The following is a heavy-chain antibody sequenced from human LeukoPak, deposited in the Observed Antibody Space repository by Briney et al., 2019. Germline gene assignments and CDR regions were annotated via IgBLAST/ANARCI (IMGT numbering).Heavy chain of an antibody. J-gene: IGHJ4*02. Sequence: ASVKVSCKASGYSFTSNYMHWVRQAPGQGLEWMGIINPNVGSTSYSQKFQGRVTMTRDMSTSTVHMELSSLRSEDTAVYYCARDHVPTSEQKEGDPAGLGYWGQGTLVTVSS. CDR2: INPNVGST. CDR1: GYSFTSNY. D-gene: IGHD2/OR15-2a*01. CDR3: ARDHVPTSEQKEGDPAGLGY. V-gene: IGHV1-46*01.